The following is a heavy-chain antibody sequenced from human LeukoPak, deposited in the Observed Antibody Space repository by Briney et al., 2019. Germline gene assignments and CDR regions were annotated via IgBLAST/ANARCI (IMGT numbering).Heavy chain of an antibody. CDR3: AKGSGGSCYSPIDY. CDR2: ISGSDDRT. Sequence: GGSLRLSCAASGFTFSSYAMSWVRQAPGKGLEWVSVISGSDDRTYYAASVKGRFTISRDNSKNTLYLQMNSLRADDTAVYYCAKGSGGSCYSPIDYWGQGTLVTVSS. J-gene: IGHJ4*02. D-gene: IGHD2-15*01. CDR1: GFTFSSYA. V-gene: IGHV3-23*01.